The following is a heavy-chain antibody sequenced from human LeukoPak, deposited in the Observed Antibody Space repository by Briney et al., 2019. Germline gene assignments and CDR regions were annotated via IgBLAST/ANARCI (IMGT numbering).Heavy chain of an antibody. Sequence: ASVKVSCKASGYTFTSYDINWVRQAAGQGLEWMGWMNPNSGDTGYAEKFQGRVTMTRDTSITTAYMELSSLRSEDTAVYYCTRSGFGGGVHFDYWGQGTLVTVSS. J-gene: IGHJ4*02. CDR2: MNPNSGDT. D-gene: IGHD3-16*01. V-gene: IGHV1-8*01. CDR1: GYTFTSYD. CDR3: TRSGFGGGVHFDY.